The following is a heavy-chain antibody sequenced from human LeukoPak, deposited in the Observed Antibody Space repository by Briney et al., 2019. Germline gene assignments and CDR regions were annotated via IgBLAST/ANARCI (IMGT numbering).Heavy chain of an antibody. CDR1: GFTFSSYA. CDR2: ISYDGSNK. J-gene: IGHJ4*02. CDR3: ATLHYFDY. V-gene: IGHV3-30-3*01. Sequence: GGSLRLSCAASGFTFSSYAMHWVRQAPGKGLEWEAVISYDGSNKYYADSVKGRFTISRDNSKNTLYLQMNSRRAEDTAVYYCATLHYFDYWGQGTLVTVSS.